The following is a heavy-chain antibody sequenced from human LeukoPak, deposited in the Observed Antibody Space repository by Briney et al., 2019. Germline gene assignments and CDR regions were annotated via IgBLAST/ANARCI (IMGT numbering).Heavy chain of an antibody. CDR2: INQDGSEK. D-gene: IGHD2-2*01. Sequence: GGSLRLSCAASGSTFSSYWMSWVRQAPGKGLEWVANINQDGSEKYYVDSVKGRFTISRDNAKNSLYLQMNSLRAEDTAVYYCARRLGYCSSNSCYQEWFDPWGQGTLVTVSS. CDR3: ARRLGYCSSNSCYQEWFDP. CDR1: GSTFSSYW. V-gene: IGHV3-7*01. J-gene: IGHJ5*02.